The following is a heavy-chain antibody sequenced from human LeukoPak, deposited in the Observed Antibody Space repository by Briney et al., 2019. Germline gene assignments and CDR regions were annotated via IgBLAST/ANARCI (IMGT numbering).Heavy chain of an antibody. Sequence: SQTLSLTCAISGDSVSSNSAAWNWIRQSPSRGLEWLGRTYYRSKWYNDYAVSVKSRITINPDTSKNQFSLQLNSVTPEDTAVYYCARDGGIVYTPDPRIAAAGKNWSDPWGQGTLVTVSS. CDR3: ARDGGIVYTPDPRIAAAGKNWSDP. V-gene: IGHV6-1*01. J-gene: IGHJ5*02. CDR2: TYYRSKWYN. CDR1: GDSVSSNSAA. D-gene: IGHD6-13*01.